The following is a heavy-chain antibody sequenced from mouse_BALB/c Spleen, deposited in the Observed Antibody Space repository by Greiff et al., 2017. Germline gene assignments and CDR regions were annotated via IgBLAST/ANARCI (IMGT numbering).Heavy chain of an antibody. CDR2: ISNGGGST. J-gene: IGHJ4*01. CDR3: ARLYGNYDAMDY. V-gene: IGHV5-12-2*01. CDR1: GFTFSSYT. D-gene: IGHD2-1*01. Sequence: DVMLVESGGGLVQPGGSLKLSCAASGFTFSSYTMSWVRQTPEKRLEWVAYISNGGGSTYYPDTVKGRFTISRDNAKNTLYLQMSSLKSEDTAMYYCARLYGNYDAMDYWGQGTSVTVSS.